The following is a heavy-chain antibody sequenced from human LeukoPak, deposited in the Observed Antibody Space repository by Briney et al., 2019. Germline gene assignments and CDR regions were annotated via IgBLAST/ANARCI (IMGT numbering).Heavy chain of an antibody. CDR1: GYSISSGYY. Sequence: SETLSLTCAVSGYSISSGYYWGWIRQPPGKGLEWIGSIYHSGSTYYNPSLKSRVTISVGTSKNQFSLKLSSVTAADTAVYYCAGSRGSGSYYRRYYYYGMDVWGKGTTVTVSS. V-gene: IGHV4-38-2*01. CDR3: AGSRGSGSYYRRYYYYGMDV. CDR2: IYHSGST. D-gene: IGHD3-10*01. J-gene: IGHJ6*04.